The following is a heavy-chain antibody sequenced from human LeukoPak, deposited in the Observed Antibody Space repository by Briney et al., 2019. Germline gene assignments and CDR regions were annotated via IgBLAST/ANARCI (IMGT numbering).Heavy chain of an antibody. D-gene: IGHD1-26*01. CDR2: IKQDGSEK. Sequence: GGSLRLSCAASGFTFSSYWMSWVRQAPGKGLEWVANIKQDGSEKYYVDSVKGRFTISRDNAKNSLYLQMNSLRAEDTAVYYCARKGGSLRGDAFDIWGQGTMVTVSS. CDR1: GFTFSSYW. V-gene: IGHV3-7*01. J-gene: IGHJ3*02. CDR3: ARKGGSLRGDAFDI.